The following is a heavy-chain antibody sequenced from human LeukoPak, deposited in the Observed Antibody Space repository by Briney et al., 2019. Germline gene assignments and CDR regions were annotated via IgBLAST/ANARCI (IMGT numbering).Heavy chain of an antibody. CDR2: ISAYNGNT. J-gene: IGHJ3*02. Sequence: GASVKVSCKASGYTFTTYIIHWVRQAPGHGPEWMGWISAYNGNTSYAQKLQGRVTMTTDTSTSTAYMELSSLRSEDTAVYYCVGDGYCSSTSCPPAPGDAFDIWGQGTMVTVSS. V-gene: IGHV1-18*01. CDR1: GYTFTTYI. D-gene: IGHD2-2*03. CDR3: VGDGYCSSTSCPPAPGDAFDI.